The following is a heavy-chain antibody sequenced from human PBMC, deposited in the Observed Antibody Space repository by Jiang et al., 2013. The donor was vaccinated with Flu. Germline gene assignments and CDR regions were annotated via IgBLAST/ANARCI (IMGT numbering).Heavy chain of an antibody. J-gene: IGHJ6*02. CDR2: ISAYNGNT. D-gene: IGHD6-13*01. CDR3: ARVRGQQLGYYYYGMDV. V-gene: IGHV1-18*04. CDR1: GYTFTSYG. Sequence: SVKVSCKASGYTFTSYGISWVRQAPGQGLEWMGWISAYNGNTNYAQKLQGRVTMTTDTSTSTAYMELRSLRSDDTAVYYCARVRGQQLGYYYYGMDVWGQGTTVTVSS.